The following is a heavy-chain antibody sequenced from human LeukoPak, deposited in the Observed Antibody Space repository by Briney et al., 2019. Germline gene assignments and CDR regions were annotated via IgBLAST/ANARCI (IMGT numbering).Heavy chain of an antibody. CDR1: GGSFSGYY. CDR2: INHSGST. J-gene: IGHJ6*03. D-gene: IGHD1-14*01. V-gene: IGHV4-34*01. Sequence: SETLSLTCAVYGGSFSGYYWSWIRQPPGKGLEWIGEINHSGSTNYNPSLKSRVTISVDTSKNQFSLKLSSVTAADTAVYYCARAGTPPYYYYYIDVWGKGTTVTVSS. CDR3: ARAGTPPYYYYYIDV.